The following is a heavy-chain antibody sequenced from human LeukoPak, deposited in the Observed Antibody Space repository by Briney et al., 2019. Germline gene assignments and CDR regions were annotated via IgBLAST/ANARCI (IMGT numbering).Heavy chain of an antibody. Sequence: ASVKVSFKASGYTFTVYYMHWVRQAPGQGLEWMGWINPNSGGTNYAQKFQGRVTMTRDTSISTAYMELSRLRSDDTAVYYCARDRIVVVPAALFYYYGMDVWGQGTTVTVSS. V-gene: IGHV1-2*02. CDR2: INPNSGGT. J-gene: IGHJ6*02. CDR3: ARDRIVVVPAALFYYYGMDV. D-gene: IGHD2-2*01. CDR1: GYTFTVYY.